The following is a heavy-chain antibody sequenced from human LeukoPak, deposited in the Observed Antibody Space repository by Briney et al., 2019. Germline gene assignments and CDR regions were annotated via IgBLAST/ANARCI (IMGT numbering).Heavy chain of an antibody. CDR2: ISGSGGST. V-gene: IGHV3-23*01. CDR3: AKGDTAMVMDLFYYYYYTAV. J-gene: IGHJ6*03. D-gene: IGHD5-18*01. Sequence: GGSLRLSCAASGFTFSSYGMSWVRQAPGKGLEWVSAISGSGGSTYYADSVKGRFTISRDNSKNTLYLQMNSLRAEDTAVYYCAKGDTAMVMDLFYYYYYTAVWGKGTTVTISS. CDR1: GFTFSSYG.